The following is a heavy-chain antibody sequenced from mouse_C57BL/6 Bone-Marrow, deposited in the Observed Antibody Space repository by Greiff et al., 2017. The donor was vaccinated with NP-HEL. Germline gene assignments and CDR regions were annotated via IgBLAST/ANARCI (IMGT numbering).Heavy chain of an antibody. J-gene: IGHJ3*01. Sequence: VQLQQSGPELVKPGASVKISCKASGYTFTDYYMNWVKQSHGKSLEWIGDINPNNGGTSYNQKFKGKATLTVDKASSTAYMELRSLTSEDSAVYYCAGLNDAWFAYWGQGTLVTVSA. CDR3: AGLNDAWFAY. CDR2: INPNNGGT. CDR1: GYTFTDYY. D-gene: IGHD2-12*01. V-gene: IGHV1-26*01.